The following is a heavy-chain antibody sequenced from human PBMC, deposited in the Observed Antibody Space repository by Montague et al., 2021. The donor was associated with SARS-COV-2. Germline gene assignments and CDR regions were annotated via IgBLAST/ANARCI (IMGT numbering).Heavy chain of an antibody. V-gene: IGHV4-59*03. CDR3: ARYGSYFEH. CDR2: IYYDGST. D-gene: IGHD1-26*01. CDR1: GGSIRSYY. Sequence: SETLSLTCTVSGGSIRSYYWCWIRQPPRTGLEWIGYIYYDGSTNYNPSLKSRVTMSVDSSKNQFSLRLSSVTAADTAVYYCARYGSYFEHWGQGTLVTVSS. J-gene: IGHJ4*02.